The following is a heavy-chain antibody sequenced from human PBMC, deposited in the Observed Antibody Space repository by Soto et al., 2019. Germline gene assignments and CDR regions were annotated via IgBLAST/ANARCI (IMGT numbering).Heavy chain of an antibody. J-gene: IGHJ3*02. CDR1: GGTFSSYA. CDR2: IIPIFGTA. CDR3: ARITNWNYALDAFDI. D-gene: IGHD1-7*01. V-gene: IGHV1-69*13. Sequence: SVKVFCKASGGTFSSYAISWVRQAPGQGLEWMGGIIPIFGTANYAQKFQGRVTITADESTSTAYMELSSLRSEDTAVYYCARITNWNYALDAFDIWGQGTRVTVS.